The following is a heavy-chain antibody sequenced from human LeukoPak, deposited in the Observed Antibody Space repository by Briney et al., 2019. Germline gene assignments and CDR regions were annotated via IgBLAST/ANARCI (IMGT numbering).Heavy chain of an antibody. CDR1: GFTVSSNY. Sequence: GGSLRLSCAAFGFTVSSNYMSWVRQAPGKGLEWVSVIYSGGSTYYADSVKGRFTISRDNSKNTLYLQMNSLRAEDTAVYYCAREGNGYWDYWGQGTLVTVSS. V-gene: IGHV3-53*01. J-gene: IGHJ4*02. CDR2: IYSGGST. CDR3: AREGNGYWDY.